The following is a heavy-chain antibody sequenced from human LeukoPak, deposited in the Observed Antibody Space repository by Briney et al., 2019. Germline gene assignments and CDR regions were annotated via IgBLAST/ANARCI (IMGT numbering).Heavy chain of an antibody. CDR2: ISSSSSYI. V-gene: IGHV3-21*01. Sequence: GGSLRLSCAASGFTFSSYSMNWVRQAPGKGLEWVSSISSSSSYIYYADSVKGRFTISRENAKNSLYLQMNSLRAEDTAVYYCARDPRGYSYGDTSDYWGQGTLVTVSS. CDR3: ARDPRGYSYGDTSDY. D-gene: IGHD5-18*01. J-gene: IGHJ4*02. CDR1: GFTFSSYS.